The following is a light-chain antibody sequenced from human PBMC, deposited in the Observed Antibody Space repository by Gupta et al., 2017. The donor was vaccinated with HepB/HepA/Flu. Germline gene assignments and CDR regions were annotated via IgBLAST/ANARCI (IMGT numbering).Light chain of an antibody. CDR1: QTISSY. Sequence: DIQMTQSPSSLSASVGDRVTITCRASQTISSYLNWYQQKPGKAPKLLIYAASSLQSGVPSRFSGTGSGTDFTLPISSRQPEDFATYYCQQSYSTLRTFGQGTKVEIK. V-gene: IGKV1-39*01. CDR2: AAS. J-gene: IGKJ1*01. CDR3: QQSYSTLRT.